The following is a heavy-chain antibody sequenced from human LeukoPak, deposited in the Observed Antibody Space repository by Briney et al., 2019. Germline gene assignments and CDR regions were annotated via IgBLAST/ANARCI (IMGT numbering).Heavy chain of an antibody. CDR2: INHSGSS. CDR3: ARAPRGSYDY. Sequence: SETLSLTCAVYGESLSGYYWSWIRQPPGKGLEWIGEINHSGSSNYNPSLKSRVTILVDTSKNQFSLNLSSVTAADTAVYYCARAPRGSYDYWGQGTQATVSS. CDR1: GESLSGYY. J-gene: IGHJ4*02. D-gene: IGHD1-26*01. V-gene: IGHV4-34*01.